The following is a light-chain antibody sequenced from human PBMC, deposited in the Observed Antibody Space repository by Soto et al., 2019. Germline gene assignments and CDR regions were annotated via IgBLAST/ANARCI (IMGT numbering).Light chain of an antibody. CDR1: QSVSSN. CDR2: GAS. J-gene: IGKJ1*01. CDR3: QQYNNWPQT. V-gene: IGKV3-15*01. Sequence: EIVMTQYPATLSVSPGERTTLSCRASQSVSSNLAWYHQKPGQAPRLLIYGASTRATGIPARFSGSGSGTQFTLTISSLQSEDFAVYYCQQYNNWPQTFGQGTRVEIK.